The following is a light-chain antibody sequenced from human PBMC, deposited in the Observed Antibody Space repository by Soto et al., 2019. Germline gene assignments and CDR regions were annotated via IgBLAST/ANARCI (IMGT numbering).Light chain of an antibody. CDR2: AAS. CDR1: QSISSY. CDR3: QQSYSTPLT. J-gene: IGKJ4*01. Sequence: DIHRTHSASPRSASLGDRVAITCRASQSISSYLNWYQQKPGKAPKLLIYAASSLQSGVPSRFSGSGSGTDFTLTISSLQPEDFATYYCQQSYSTPLTFGGGTKV. V-gene: IGKV1-39*01.